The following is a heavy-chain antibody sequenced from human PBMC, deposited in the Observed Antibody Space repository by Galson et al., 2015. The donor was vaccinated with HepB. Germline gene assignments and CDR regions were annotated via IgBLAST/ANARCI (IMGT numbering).Heavy chain of an antibody. D-gene: IGHD3-10*01. V-gene: IGHV1-24*01. Sequence: SVKVSCKVSGYTLTELSMHWVRQAPGKGLEWMGGFDPEDGETIYAQKFQGRVTMTEDTSTDTAYMELSSLRSEDTAVYYCATDRIDYYGSGSLSGLYGMDVWGQGTTVTVSS. CDR2: FDPEDGET. CDR3: ATDRIDYYGSGSLSGLYGMDV. CDR1: GYTLTELS. J-gene: IGHJ6*02.